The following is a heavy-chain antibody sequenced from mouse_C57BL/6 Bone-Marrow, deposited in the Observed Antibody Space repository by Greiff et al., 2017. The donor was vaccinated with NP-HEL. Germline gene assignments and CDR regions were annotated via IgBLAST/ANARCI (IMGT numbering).Heavy chain of an antibody. CDR3: ARPGSSYDYYAMDY. J-gene: IGHJ4*01. D-gene: IGHD1-1*01. Sequence: LEESGAELARPGASVKLSCKASGYTFTSYGISWVKQRTGQGLEWIGEIYPRSGYTYYNEKFKGKATLTADKSSSTAYMELRSLTSEDSAVYFCARPGSSYDYYAMDYWGQGTSVTVSS. CDR2: IYPRSGYT. CDR1: GYTFTSYG. V-gene: IGHV1-81*01.